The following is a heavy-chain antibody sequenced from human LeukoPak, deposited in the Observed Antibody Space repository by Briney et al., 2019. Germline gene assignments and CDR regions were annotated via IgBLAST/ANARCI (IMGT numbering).Heavy chain of an antibody. D-gene: IGHD3-16*01. CDR1: GCTFSSYG. J-gene: IGHJ3*02. Sequence: GRSLRLSCAASGCTFSSYGMHWVRQAPGKGLEWVAVISYDGSNKYYADSVKGRFTISRDNSKNTLYLQMNSLRAEDTAVYYCAKDRNVWGNGAFDIWGQGTMVTVSS. V-gene: IGHV3-30*18. CDR2: ISYDGSNK. CDR3: AKDRNVWGNGAFDI.